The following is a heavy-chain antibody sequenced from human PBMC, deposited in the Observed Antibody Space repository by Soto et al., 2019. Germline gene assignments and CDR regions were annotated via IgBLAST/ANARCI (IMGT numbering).Heavy chain of an antibody. CDR1: GGTFSSYA. V-gene: IGHV1-69*12. J-gene: IGHJ2*01. CDR2: IIPIFGRA. CDR3: AQTLGLAVAGPGRFDL. D-gene: IGHD6-19*01. Sequence: QVQLVQSGAEVKKPGSSVKVSCKASGGTFSSYAISWVRQAPGQGLEWMGGIIPIFGRANYAQNFQGRVTITAAAFTSTAYMELSSLRSEDTAVYYCAQTLGLAVAGPGRFDLWGRGTLVTVSS.